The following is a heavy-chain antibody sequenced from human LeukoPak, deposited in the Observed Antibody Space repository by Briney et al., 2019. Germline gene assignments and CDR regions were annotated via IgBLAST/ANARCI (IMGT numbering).Heavy chain of an antibody. V-gene: IGHV1-8*01. CDR2: MNPNSGKT. CDR3: ARGLSPSDY. J-gene: IGHJ4*02. Sequence: ASVKVSCKASGYSFTTYDINWVRQAPGQGREWMGWMNPNSGKTNFAQKFQGRVTMTRTPSISTAYMEVSSLRSEDTAVCYCARGLSPSDYWGQGTLVTVSS. CDR1: GYSFTTYD.